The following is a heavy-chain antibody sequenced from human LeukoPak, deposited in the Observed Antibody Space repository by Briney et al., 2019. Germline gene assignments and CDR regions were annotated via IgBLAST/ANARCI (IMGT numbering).Heavy chain of an antibody. CDR2: IYASGST. D-gene: IGHD1-26*01. V-gene: IGHV4-4*07. Sequence: PSETLSLTCTVSGGSLSSYYWSWIRQPAGKGLEWIGRIYASGSTNFNPSLKSRVTMSVDTSKNQFSLKLSSVTAADTAVYYCASYSGSYAYYGSWGQGTLVTVSS. CDR1: GGSLSSYY. CDR3: ASYSGSYAYYGS. J-gene: IGHJ4*02.